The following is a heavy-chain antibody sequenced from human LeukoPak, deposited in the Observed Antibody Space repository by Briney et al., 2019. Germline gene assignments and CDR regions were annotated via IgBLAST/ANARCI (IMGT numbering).Heavy chain of an antibody. CDR1: GFSFSSYG. V-gene: IGHV3-30*18. CDR3: AKQWSGGSALYWFDP. J-gene: IGHJ5*02. Sequence: GGSLRLSCAASGFSFSSYGMHWVRQAPGKGLEWVTVISYDGSDKYYADSVKGRFIISRDNSKNTLYLQMNSLGGEDTAVYYCAKQWSGGSALYWFDPWGQGTLVTVSS. D-gene: IGHD2-15*01. CDR2: ISYDGSDK.